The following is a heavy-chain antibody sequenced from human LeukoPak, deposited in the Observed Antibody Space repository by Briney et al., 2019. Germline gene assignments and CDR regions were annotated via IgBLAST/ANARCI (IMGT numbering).Heavy chain of an antibody. V-gene: IGHV3-21*01. D-gene: IGHD3-16*01. CDR3: ARDALWVPGVPLDY. Sequence: GGSLRLSCAASGFTFSSYSMNWVRQAPGKGLEWVSSISSSSSYIYYADSVEGRFTSSKDNAKNSLYLQMDSLRGEDTAVDCCARDALWVPGVPLDYWGQGTLVTVSS. J-gene: IGHJ4*02. CDR1: GFTFSSYS. CDR2: ISSSSSYI.